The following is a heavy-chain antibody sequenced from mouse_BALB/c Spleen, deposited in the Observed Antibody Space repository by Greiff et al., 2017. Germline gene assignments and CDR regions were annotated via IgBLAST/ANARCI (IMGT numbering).Heavy chain of an antibody. CDR1: GYSFTGYY. CDR2: INPYNGAT. J-gene: IGHJ4*01. Sequence: EVQLQQSGPELVKPGASVKISCKASGYSFTGYYMHWVKQSHVKSLEWIGRINPYNGATSYNQNFKDKASLTVDKSSSTAYMELHSLTSEDSAVYYCARGGYAMDYWGQGTSVTVSS. CDR3: ARGGYAMDY. V-gene: IGHV1-31*01.